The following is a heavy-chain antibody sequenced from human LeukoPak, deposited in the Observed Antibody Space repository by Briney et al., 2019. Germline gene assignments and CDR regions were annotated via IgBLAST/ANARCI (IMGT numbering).Heavy chain of an antibody. Sequence: SQTLSLTCTVSGGSISSGSYYWSWIRQPAGKGLEWIGRIHTSGITNYNPSLKSRVTISVDTSKNQISLKLSSVTAADTAVYYCARGAASSMDVWGKGATVTVSS. D-gene: IGHD2-15*01. CDR2: IHTSGIT. J-gene: IGHJ6*03. CDR3: ARGAASSMDV. CDR1: GGSISSGSYY. V-gene: IGHV4-61*02.